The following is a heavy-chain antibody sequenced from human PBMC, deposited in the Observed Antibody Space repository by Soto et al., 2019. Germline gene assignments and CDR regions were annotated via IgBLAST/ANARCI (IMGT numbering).Heavy chain of an antibody. CDR1: GGSISSYY. D-gene: IGHD3-10*01. CDR3: ARVLPTYVVRGAYNWFDP. CDR2: IYYSGST. V-gene: IGHV4-59*12. Sequence: PSETLSLTCTVSGGSISSYYWSWIRQPPGKGLEWIGYIYYSGSTNYNPSLKSRVTISVDTSKNQFSLKLSSVTAADTAVYYCARVLPTYVVRGAYNWFDPWGQGTLVTVSS. J-gene: IGHJ5*02.